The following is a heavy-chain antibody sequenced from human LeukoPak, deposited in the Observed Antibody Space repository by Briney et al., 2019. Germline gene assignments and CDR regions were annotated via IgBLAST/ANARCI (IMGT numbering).Heavy chain of an antibody. CDR3: ARHESVVPGGGLDY. D-gene: IGHD4-23*01. CDR1: GDSISSYY. J-gene: IGHJ4*02. Sequence: SETLSLTCTVSGDSISSYYWSWIRQPAGKGMEWIGHIHTSGNTNYNPSLKSRVTISVDTSKNQFSLKLSSVTAADTAVYYCARHESVVPGGGLDYWGQGTLVTVSS. CDR2: IHTSGNT. V-gene: IGHV4-4*07.